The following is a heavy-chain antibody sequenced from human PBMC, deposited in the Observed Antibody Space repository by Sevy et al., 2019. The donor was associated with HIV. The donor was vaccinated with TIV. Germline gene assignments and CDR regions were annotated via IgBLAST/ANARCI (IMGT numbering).Heavy chain of an antibody. Sequence: ASVKVSCKASGYTFTGHYMHWVRQAPGQGLEWMGWINCNSGGTNYEQKFKGGVTMTRDTSITTIYMELSRLTSDDTGVYYCVRDVGYCSRTTCSYNYFDPWGQGTLVTVSS. CDR3: VRDVGYCSRTTCSYNYFDP. J-gene: IGHJ5*02. D-gene: IGHD2-2*01. V-gene: IGHV1-2*02. CDR1: GYTFTGHY. CDR2: INCNSGGT.